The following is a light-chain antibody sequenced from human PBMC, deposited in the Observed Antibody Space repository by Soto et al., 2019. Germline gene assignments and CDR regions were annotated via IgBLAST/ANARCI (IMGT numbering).Light chain of an antibody. CDR2: EVS. J-gene: IGLJ2*01. CDR3: SSYTSSSTVV. V-gene: IGLV2-14*01. Sequence: QSVLTQPASVSGSPGQSIAISCTGSSSDIGGHNYVSWYQHHPGKAPKLMVYEVSNRPSGVSNRFSGPKSGNTASLTISGLQAEDEADYYCSSYTSSSTVVFGGGTKVTAL. CDR1: SSDIGGHNY.